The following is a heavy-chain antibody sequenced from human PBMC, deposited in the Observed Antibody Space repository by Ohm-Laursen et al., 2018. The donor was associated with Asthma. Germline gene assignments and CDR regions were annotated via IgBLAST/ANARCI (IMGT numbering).Heavy chain of an antibody. D-gene: IGHD3-10*01. J-gene: IGHJ6*02. CDR3: ARGYYGSGRRADV. Sequence: SLRLSCTATGFTFSSYSMNWVRQAPGKGLEWVSYISSSSSTIYYADSVKGRFTISRDNAKNSLYLQMNSLRDEDTAVYYCARGYYGSGRRADVWGQGTTVTVSS. CDR1: GFTFSSYS. V-gene: IGHV3-48*02. CDR2: ISSSSSTI.